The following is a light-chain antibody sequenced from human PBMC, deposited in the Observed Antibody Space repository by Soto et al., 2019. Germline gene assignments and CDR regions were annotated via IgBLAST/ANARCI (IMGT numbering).Light chain of an antibody. CDR1: SSDVGGYNH. V-gene: IGLV2-14*03. Sequence: SALTQPASVSGSPGQSITVSCTGTSSDVGGYNHVSWYQQHPGKAPKLMIYDVSSRPSGISNRFSGSKSGNTASLTISGLQAEDEADYYCSSYTRTSTVVFGGGTKLTVL. J-gene: IGLJ2*01. CDR3: SSYTRTSTVV. CDR2: DVS.